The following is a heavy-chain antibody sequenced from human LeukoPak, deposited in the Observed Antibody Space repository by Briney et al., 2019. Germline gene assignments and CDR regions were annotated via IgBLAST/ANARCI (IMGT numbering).Heavy chain of an antibody. Sequence: GASVKVSCTASRYTFTGYYMNWVRQAPGQGLEWMGWINPNSGETKFVQKFQGRFTMTRDTSISTAYMELSGLTSDDTAVYYCARVRENMDVWGKGTTVTVSS. CDR3: ARVRENMDV. V-gene: IGHV1-2*02. CDR2: INPNSGET. J-gene: IGHJ6*03. CDR1: RYTFTGYY.